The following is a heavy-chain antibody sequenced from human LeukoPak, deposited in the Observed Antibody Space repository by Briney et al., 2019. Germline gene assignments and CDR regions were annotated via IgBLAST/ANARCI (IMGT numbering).Heavy chain of an antibody. CDR2: IIPIFGTA. V-gene: IGHV1-69*13. CDR1: GYTFTSYG. Sequence: ASVKVSCKASGYTFTSYGISWVRQAPGQGLEWMGGIIPIFGTANYAQKFQGRVTITADESTSTAYMELSSLRSEDTAVYYCARGGIAAAGNFDYWGQGTLVTVSS. CDR3: ARGGIAAAGNFDY. J-gene: IGHJ4*02. D-gene: IGHD6-13*01.